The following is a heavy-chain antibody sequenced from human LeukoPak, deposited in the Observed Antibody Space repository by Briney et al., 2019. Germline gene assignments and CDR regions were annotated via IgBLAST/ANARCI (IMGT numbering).Heavy chain of an antibody. Sequence: GASVKVSCKASGYTFTSYGISWVRQAPGQGLEWMGWISAYNGNTNYAQKLQGRVTMTTDTSTSTAYMELRSLRSDDTAVYYCARETPSLSYSSSWYGSDWFDPWGQGNLVTVSS. D-gene: IGHD6-13*01. CDR3: ARETPSLSYSSSWYGSDWFDP. J-gene: IGHJ5*02. CDR1: GYTFTSYG. CDR2: ISAYNGNT. V-gene: IGHV1-18*01.